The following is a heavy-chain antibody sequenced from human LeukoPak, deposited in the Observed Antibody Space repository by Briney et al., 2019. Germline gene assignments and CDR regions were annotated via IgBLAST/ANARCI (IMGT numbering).Heavy chain of an antibody. Sequence: SETLSLTCTVSGYSISSGHYWGWIRQPPGKGLEWIGSMYHSGSTYYNPPLKSRVTISEDTSKNQFSLKLSSVTAADTAVYYCARQDLSMVRGVISAFDIWGQGTMVTVSS. D-gene: IGHD3-10*01. CDR3: ARQDLSMVRGVISAFDI. V-gene: IGHV4-38-2*02. CDR2: MYHSGST. J-gene: IGHJ3*02. CDR1: GYSISSGHY.